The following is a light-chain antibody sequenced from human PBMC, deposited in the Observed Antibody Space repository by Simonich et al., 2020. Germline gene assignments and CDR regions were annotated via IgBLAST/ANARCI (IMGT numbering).Light chain of an antibody. CDR2: VGNGGVVE. Sequence: QHVLTQPPSASASLGASVTLTCTLSSGYSNYQVDWYQHRPGKGPRFVMRVGNGGVVEDKGNGTPDRFSVFGSGLNRYLTIKNIQEEDESDYHCGADHGSGSNFVWVFGGGTKLTVL. CDR1: SGYSNYQ. J-gene: IGLJ3*02. V-gene: IGLV9-49*01. CDR3: GADHGSGSNFVWV.